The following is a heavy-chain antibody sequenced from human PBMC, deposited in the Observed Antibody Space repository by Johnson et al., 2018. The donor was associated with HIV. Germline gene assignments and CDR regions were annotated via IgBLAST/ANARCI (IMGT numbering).Heavy chain of an antibody. CDR3: AKVNGDYKTDAFDI. J-gene: IGHJ3*02. CDR2: MSYDGSNQ. CDR1: GFTFSSYA. D-gene: IGHD4-17*01. Sequence: QVQLVESGGGVVQPGMSLRVSCAASGFTFSSYAMHWVRQAPGRGLEWVAVMSYDGSNQYYADSVTGRFTISSDNSKNTLYLQMNSLRAEDTAVYYCAKVNGDYKTDAFDIWGQGTMVTVSS. V-gene: IGHV3-30*04.